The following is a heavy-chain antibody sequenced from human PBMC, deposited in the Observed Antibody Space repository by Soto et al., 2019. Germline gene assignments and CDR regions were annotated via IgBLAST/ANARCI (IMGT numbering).Heavy chain of an antibody. J-gene: IGHJ5*02. CDR3: ARQYGYYDFWSGYPEINWFDT. V-gene: IGHV5-51*01. Sequence: GESQKITCKGSGYRFTSYWIGWVRQMPGKGLEWMGIIYPGDSDTRYSPSFQGQVTISADKSISTAYLQWSSLKASDTAMYYCARQYGYYDFWSGYPEINWFDTWGQGTMVTIYS. CDR2: IYPGDSDT. CDR1: GYRFTSYW. D-gene: IGHD3-3*01.